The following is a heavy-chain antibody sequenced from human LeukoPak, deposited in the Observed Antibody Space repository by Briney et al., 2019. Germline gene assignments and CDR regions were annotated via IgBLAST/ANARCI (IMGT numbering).Heavy chain of an antibody. J-gene: IGHJ6*03. V-gene: IGHV4-39*01. CDR1: GGSISSSSYY. D-gene: IGHD1-26*01. Sequence: SETLSLTCTVSGGSISSSSYYWGWIRQPPGKGLEWIGSIYYSGSTYYNPSLKSRVTISVDTSKNQFSLKLSSVTAADTAVYYCARLAGYSGNRGYYYYYYMDVWGKGTTVTVSS. CDR3: ARLAGYSGNRGYYYYYYMDV. CDR2: IYYSGST.